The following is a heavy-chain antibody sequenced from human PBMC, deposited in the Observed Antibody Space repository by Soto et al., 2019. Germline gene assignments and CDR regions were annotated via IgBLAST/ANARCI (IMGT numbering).Heavy chain of an antibody. CDR2: IDYSGST. CDR1: GGSISSYY. D-gene: IGHD3-10*01. V-gene: IGHV4-59*01. Sequence: QVQLQESGPGLVKPSETLSLTCTVSGGSISSYYWSWIRQPPGKGLEWIGYIDYSGSTNYNPSLKSRVTISVDTSKIQFSLKLSSVTAADTAVYYCARGDPLLWFGEKVYYGMDVWGQGTTVTVSS. J-gene: IGHJ6*02. CDR3: ARGDPLLWFGEKVYYGMDV.